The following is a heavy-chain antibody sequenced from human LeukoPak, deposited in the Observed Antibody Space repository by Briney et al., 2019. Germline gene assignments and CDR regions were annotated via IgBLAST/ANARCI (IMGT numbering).Heavy chain of an antibody. CDR2: INPNSGGT. CDR1: GYTFTGYY. J-gene: IGHJ6*02. V-gene: IGHV1-2*04. D-gene: IGHD6-13*01. Sequence: PPASVKVSCKASGYTFTGYYMHWVRQAPGQGLEWMGWINPNSGGTNYAQKFQGWVTMTRDTSISTAYMELSRLRSDDTAVYYCARGARAAGTGYYYYGMDVWGQGTTVTVSS. CDR3: ARGARAAGTGYYYYGMDV.